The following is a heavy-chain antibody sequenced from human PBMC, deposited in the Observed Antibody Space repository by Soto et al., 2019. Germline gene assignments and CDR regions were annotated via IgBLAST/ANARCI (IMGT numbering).Heavy chain of an antibody. J-gene: IGHJ6*04. V-gene: IGHV4-59*01. D-gene: IGHD3-9*01. CDR3: ARDRKLVIPGNYYYYGMDV. Sequence: SETLSLTCSVSGGSIRDYFWTWVRQPPGKGLEWIGYISSSGTINYNSSLKSRVTISLDTSRNHFSLKLSSVTTADTAVYFCARDRKLVIPGNYYYYGMDVWGKGTTVTVSS. CDR1: GGSIRDYF. CDR2: ISSSGTI.